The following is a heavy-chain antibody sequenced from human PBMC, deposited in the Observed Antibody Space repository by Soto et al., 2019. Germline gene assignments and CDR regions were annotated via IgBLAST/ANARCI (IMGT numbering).Heavy chain of an antibody. V-gene: IGHV4-34*01. D-gene: IGHD3-10*01. CDR2: INHSGST. CDR3: AGGSDYGSGSYSIFFDY. Sequence: SETLSLTCAVYGGSFSGYYWSWIRQPPGKGLEWIGEINHSGSTNYNPSLKSRVTISVDTSKNQFSLKLSSVTAADTAVYYCAGGSDYGSGSYSIFFDYWGQGTLVTVSS. CDR1: GGSFSGYY. J-gene: IGHJ4*02.